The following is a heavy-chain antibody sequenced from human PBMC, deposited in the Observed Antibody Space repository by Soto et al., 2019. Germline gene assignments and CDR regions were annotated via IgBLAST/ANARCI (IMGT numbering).Heavy chain of an antibody. Sequence: TLSLTCVISGARVPSNSAGWNWIRQSPSRGLEWLGRTYYKSKWNNDYALSVKSRITINPDTSKNQFSLHLYSVTPEDTAVYYCTGITWFRGMDVWGQGTPVTVSS. CDR1: GARVPSNSAG. CDR3: TGITWFRGMDV. CDR2: TYYKSKWNN. J-gene: IGHJ6*02. V-gene: IGHV6-1*01. D-gene: IGHD3-10*01.